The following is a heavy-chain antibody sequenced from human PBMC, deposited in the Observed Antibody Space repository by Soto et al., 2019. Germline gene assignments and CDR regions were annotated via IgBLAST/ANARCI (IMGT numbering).Heavy chain of an antibody. Sequence: QVQLVESGGGLVKPGGSLRLTCAASGFSISDHYMSWIRQAPGKVLEWVSYSSNSGTFTKYADSVKGRFSISRDNAKNSLYMEINSLRRADTAIYYCARSGDNYNVLDYWGQGTPVTVSS. CDR2: SSNSGTFT. CDR1: GFSISDHY. V-gene: IGHV3-11*05. J-gene: IGHJ4*02. D-gene: IGHD3-10*02. CDR3: ARSGDNYNVLDY.